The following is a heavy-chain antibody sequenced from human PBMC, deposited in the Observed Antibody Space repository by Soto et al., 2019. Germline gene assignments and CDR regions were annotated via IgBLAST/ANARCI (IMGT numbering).Heavy chain of an antibody. CDR3: AREGGYDSIDY. Sequence: ASVKVSCKASGYTFTSYDINWARQATGQGLEWMGWMNPNSGNTGYAQKFQGRVTRTRNTSISTAYMELNSLRFEDTAVYYCAREGGYDSIDYWGQGTLVSVSS. D-gene: IGHD5-12*01. CDR2: MNPNSGNT. CDR1: GYTFTSYD. V-gene: IGHV1-8*01. J-gene: IGHJ4*02.